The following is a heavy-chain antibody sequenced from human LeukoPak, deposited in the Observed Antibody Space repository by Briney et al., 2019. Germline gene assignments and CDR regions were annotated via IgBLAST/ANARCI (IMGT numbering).Heavy chain of an antibody. CDR1: GFTFTRYS. CDR2: ISGNGDST. V-gene: IGHV3-64*01. CDR3: AREVRGSGILDY. Sequence: GGSLRLSCAGSGFTFTRYSMHWVRQAPGKGLEYVSTISGNGDSTYYANSVKGRFLISRDNSKNTLYLQMGSPRAEDMAVYYCAREVRGSGILDYWGQGALVTVSS. D-gene: IGHD3-10*01. J-gene: IGHJ4*02.